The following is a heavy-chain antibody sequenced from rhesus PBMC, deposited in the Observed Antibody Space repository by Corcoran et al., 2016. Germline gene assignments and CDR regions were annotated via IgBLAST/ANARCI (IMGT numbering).Heavy chain of an antibody. CDR1: GFTFGSYA. D-gene: IGHD6-31*01. CDR3: ARGPYSSGWYDY. V-gene: IGHV1-198*02. CDR2: IIPLVGIT. J-gene: IGHJ4*01. Sequence: QVQLVQSGAEGKKPGASVKVSCTASGFTFGSYAFSGVGPAPGQGLEWRGVIIPLVGITNYAEKFQGRGTITADTSTSTAYMELSSLRSEDTAVYYCARGPYSSGWYDYWGQGVLVTVSS.